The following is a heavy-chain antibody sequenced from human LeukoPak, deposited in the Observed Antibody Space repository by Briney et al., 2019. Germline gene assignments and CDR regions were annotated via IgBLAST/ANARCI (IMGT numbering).Heavy chain of an antibody. CDR3: ARAGLVVVTANDY. J-gene: IGHJ4*02. CDR2: ISVYNGNT. D-gene: IGHD2-21*02. Sequence: ASVKVSCKASGYTFATYGITWVRQAPGQGLEWMGWISVYNGNTKYAEKLQGRVTMTTDTSTGTAYMELRSLRFDDTAMYYCARAGLVVVTANDYWGQGTLVTVSS. CDR1: GYTFATYG. V-gene: IGHV1-18*01.